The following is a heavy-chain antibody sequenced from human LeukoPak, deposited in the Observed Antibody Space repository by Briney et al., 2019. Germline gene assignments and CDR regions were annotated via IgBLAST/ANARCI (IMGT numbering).Heavy chain of an antibody. J-gene: IGHJ6*02. CDR3: ARDSGSSWSFYYYYGMDV. D-gene: IGHD6-13*01. V-gene: IGHV3-7*01. Sequence: PGRSLRLSCAASGFTFSSYGMHWVRQAPGKGLEWVANIKQDGSEKYYVDSVKGRFTISRDNAKNSLYLQMNSLRAEDTAVYYCARDSGSSWSFYYYYGMDVWGQGTTVTVSS. CDR2: IKQDGSEK. CDR1: GFTFSSYG.